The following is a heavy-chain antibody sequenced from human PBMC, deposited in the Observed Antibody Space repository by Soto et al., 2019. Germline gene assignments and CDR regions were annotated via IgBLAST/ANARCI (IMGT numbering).Heavy chain of an antibody. CDR2: IGGSGGTK. CDR3: ARDRGGDVGQFLFPDGFDL. D-gene: IGHD3-10*01. Sequence: LRLSCAASGFTFSSYEMNWVRQAPGKGLEWISYIGGSGGTKYSADSVKGRFTISRDNAQNSLHLQMNSLRVEDTAVYYCARDRGGDVGQFLFPDGFDLWGQGTLVTVSS. CDR1: GFTFSSYE. J-gene: IGHJ3*01. V-gene: IGHV3-48*03.